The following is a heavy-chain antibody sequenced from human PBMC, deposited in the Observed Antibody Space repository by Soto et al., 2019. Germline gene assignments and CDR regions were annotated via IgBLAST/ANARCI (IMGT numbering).Heavy chain of an antibody. CDR2: INHSGST. Sequence: QVQLQQWGAGLLKPSETLSLTCAVYGGSFSGYYWSWIRQPPGKGLEWIGEINHSGSTNYNPSLKSRVTISVDTSKNQFSLKLSSVTAADTAVYYCARGANDIVVVVAYNWFDPWGQGTLVTVSS. CDR3: ARGANDIVVVVAYNWFDP. V-gene: IGHV4-34*01. CDR1: GGSFSGYY. D-gene: IGHD2-15*01. J-gene: IGHJ5*02.